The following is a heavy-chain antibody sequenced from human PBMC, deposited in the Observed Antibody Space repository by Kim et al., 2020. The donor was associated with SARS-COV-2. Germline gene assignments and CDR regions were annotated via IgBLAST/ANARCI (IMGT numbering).Heavy chain of an antibody. CDR1: GFTFSSYW. D-gene: IGHD3-22*01. Sequence: RGSLRLSCAASGFTFSSYWMHWVRQAPGKGLVWVSRINSDGSSTSYADSVKGRFTISRDNAKNTLYLQMNSLRAEDTAVYYCARDPITYYYDSSGYRMFDYWGQGTLVTVSS. CDR3: ARDPITYYYDSSGYRMFDY. J-gene: IGHJ4*02. CDR2: INSDGSST. V-gene: IGHV3-74*01.